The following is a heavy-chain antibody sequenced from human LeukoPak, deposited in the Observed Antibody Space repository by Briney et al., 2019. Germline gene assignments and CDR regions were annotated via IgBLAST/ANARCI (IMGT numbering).Heavy chain of an antibody. V-gene: IGHV3-21*01. CDR1: GFTFRNYW. Sequence: GGSLRLSCAASGFTFRNYWMTWVRQAPGKGLEWVSSISSTGAYIYYADSLKGRFTISRDNAKNSLYLQMNSLRADDTAVYYCARGLAAAGTRGPYWGQGTLVTVSS. CDR2: ISSTGAYI. D-gene: IGHD6-13*01. CDR3: ARGLAAAGTRGPY. J-gene: IGHJ4*02.